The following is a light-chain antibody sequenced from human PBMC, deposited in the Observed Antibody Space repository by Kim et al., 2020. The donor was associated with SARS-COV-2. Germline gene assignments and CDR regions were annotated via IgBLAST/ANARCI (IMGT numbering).Light chain of an antibody. J-gene: IGKJ1*01. CDR1: QGITNS. V-gene: IGKV1-27*01. Sequence: DIQMTQSPSSLSVSAGDRVTITCRASQGITNSLAWYQQKPGQVPRLLIYATSALQTGVPSRFSGSGSGTDFTLTISSLQPEDVAIYYCQKYNSAPWTFGQGTKVDIK. CDR2: ATS. CDR3: QKYNSAPWT.